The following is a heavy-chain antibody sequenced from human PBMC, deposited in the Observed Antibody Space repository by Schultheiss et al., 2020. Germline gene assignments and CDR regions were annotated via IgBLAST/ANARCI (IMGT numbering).Heavy chain of an antibody. V-gene: IGHV4-31*03. J-gene: IGHJ6*02. D-gene: IGHD6-13*01. CDR1: GGSISSGGYY. CDR2: IYYSGST. Sequence: SETLSLTCTVSGGSISSGGYYWSWIRQHPGKGLEWIGYIYYSGSTYYNPSLKSRVTISVDTSKNQFSLKLSSVTAADTAVYYCATGYSSSWYVVGHSYYGMDVWGQATTVTVSS. CDR3: ATGYSSSWYVVGHSYYGMDV.